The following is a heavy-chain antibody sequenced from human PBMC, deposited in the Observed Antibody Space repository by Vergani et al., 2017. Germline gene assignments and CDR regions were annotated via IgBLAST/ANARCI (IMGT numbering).Heavy chain of an antibody. J-gene: IGHJ4*02. CDR1: GFTFSSYE. Sequence: EVQLVESGGGLVQPGGSLRLSCAASGFTFSSYEMNWVRQAPGKWLEWVSYISSSGSTIYYADSVKGRFTISRDNAKNSLYLQMNSLRAEDTAVYYCARVTAGGYIVVVPAVLDYWGQGTLVTVSS. CDR3: ARVTAGGYIVVVPAVLDY. D-gene: IGHD2-2*01. V-gene: IGHV3-48*03. CDR2: ISSSGSTI.